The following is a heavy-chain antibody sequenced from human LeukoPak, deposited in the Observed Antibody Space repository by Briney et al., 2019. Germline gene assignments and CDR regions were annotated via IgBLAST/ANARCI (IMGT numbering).Heavy chain of an antibody. J-gene: IGHJ4*02. CDR3: AKDRWYGSGSYYILDY. D-gene: IGHD3-10*01. CDR2: ISSSSSYI. CDR1: GFTFSSYS. V-gene: IGHV3-21*01. Sequence: GGSLRLSCAASGFTFSSYSMNWVRQAPGKGLEWVSSISSSSSYIYYADSVKGRFTISRDNAKNSLYLQMNSLRAEDTALYYCAKDRWYGSGSYYILDYWGQGTLLTVSS.